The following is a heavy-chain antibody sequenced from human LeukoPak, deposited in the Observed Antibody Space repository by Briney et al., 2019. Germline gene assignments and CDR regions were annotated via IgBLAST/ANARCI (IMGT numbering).Heavy chain of an antibody. CDR3: ARDRGYYRDAFDI. J-gene: IGHJ3*02. V-gene: IGHV4-59*01. CDR1: GGSISSYY. Sequence: SETLSLTCTVSGGSISSYYWSWIRQPPGKGLEWMGYIYYSGSTNYNPSPKSRVTISVDTSKNQFSLKLSSVTAADTAVYYCARDRGYYRDAFDIWGQGTMVTVSS. CDR2: IYYSGST. D-gene: IGHD3-22*01.